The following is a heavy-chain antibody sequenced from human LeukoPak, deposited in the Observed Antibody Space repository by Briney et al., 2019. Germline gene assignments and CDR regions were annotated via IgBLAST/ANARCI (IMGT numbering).Heavy chain of an antibody. J-gene: IGHJ4*02. V-gene: IGHV1-2*06. D-gene: IGHD3-16*01. Sequence: ASVKVSCKTSGYTFTGSHVHWVRQAPGQGLEWMGRIDVNSGDTYLAQKFQGRVTLTRDTSISTDYLELSSLNSDDSAVYYCARYIGGSGWCWGQGALVTVSS. CDR1: GYTFTGSH. CDR2: IDVNSGDT. CDR3: ARYIGGSGWC.